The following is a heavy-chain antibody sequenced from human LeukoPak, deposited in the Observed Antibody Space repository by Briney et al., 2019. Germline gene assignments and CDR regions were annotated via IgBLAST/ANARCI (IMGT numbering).Heavy chain of an antibody. CDR1: GFTFSRYS. CDR2: ISSSSSNK. CDR3: ARDPPSRGTRYFDY. V-gene: IGHV3-21*01. J-gene: IGHJ4*02. Sequence: GSLRLSCAASGFTFSRYSMNWVRQAPGEGPEWVSSISSSSSNKDYVDSVKGRFTVSRDNAKNSLYLQMDSLRVEDTAVYYCARDPPSRGTRYFDYWGQGILVTVSS. D-gene: IGHD3-16*01.